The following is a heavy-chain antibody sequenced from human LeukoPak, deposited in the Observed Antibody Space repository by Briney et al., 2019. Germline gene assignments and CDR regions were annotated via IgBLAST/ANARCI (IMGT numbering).Heavy chain of an antibody. Sequence: HPGGSLRLSCAASGFTFSTYAMSWVRQAPGKGLEWVSAISGSAGLTYYADSVKGRFTISRDNSKNTLFLQMNSLRAEDTAVYYCVKETRGSYYDSSGVFDYWGQGTLVTVSS. V-gene: IGHV3-23*01. D-gene: IGHD3-22*01. CDR2: ISGSAGLT. CDR3: VKETRGSYYDSSGVFDY. CDR1: GFTFSTYA. J-gene: IGHJ4*02.